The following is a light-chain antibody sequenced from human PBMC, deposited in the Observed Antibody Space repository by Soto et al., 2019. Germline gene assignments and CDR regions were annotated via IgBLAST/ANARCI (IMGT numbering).Light chain of an antibody. CDR1: QSISSW. CDR2: DVS. Sequence: DIQMTQSPSTLSASVGDRVTITCRASQSISSWLAWYQQKPGKAPKLLIYDVSSLESGVPAGFSGRGSGTEFTLTISSLQPDDSATYYCQQYNTFWTFGQGTKVDIK. CDR3: QQYNTFWT. V-gene: IGKV1-5*01. J-gene: IGKJ1*01.